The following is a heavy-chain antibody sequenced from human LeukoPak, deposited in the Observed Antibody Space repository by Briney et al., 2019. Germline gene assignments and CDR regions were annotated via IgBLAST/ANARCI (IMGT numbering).Heavy chain of an antibody. Sequence: GGSLRLSSAASGFTFRNYVIHWVRQAPGKGLEWVAITSSDLNVKLYADSVKGRFTISRDNSRSTLYLQMNSLRPEDTAIYYCAREGYYGSGSPPSLYFDYWGQGTLVTVSS. CDR3: AREGYYGSGSPPSLYFDY. CDR1: GFTFRNYV. D-gene: IGHD3-10*01. CDR2: TSSDLNVK. J-gene: IGHJ4*02. V-gene: IGHV3-30-3*01.